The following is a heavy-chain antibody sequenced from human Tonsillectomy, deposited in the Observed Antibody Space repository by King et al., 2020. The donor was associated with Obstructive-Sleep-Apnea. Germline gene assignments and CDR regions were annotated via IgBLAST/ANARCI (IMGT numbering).Heavy chain of an antibody. CDR2: INHSGST. D-gene: IGHD3-10*01. Sequence: VQLQQWGAGLLKPSETLSLTCAVYGGSFSGYYWSWIRQPPGKGLEWIGEINHSGSTNYNPSLKSRVTISVDTSKNQFSLKLSSVTAADTAVYYCARGLLAYGSGRLQSNAFDIWGQGTMVTVSS. CDR1: GGSFSGYY. V-gene: IGHV4-34*01. J-gene: IGHJ3*02. CDR3: ARGLLAYGSGRLQSNAFDI.